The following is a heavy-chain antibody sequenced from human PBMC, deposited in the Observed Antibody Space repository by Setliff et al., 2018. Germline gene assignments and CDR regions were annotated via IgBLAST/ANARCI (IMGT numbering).Heavy chain of an antibody. CDR1: GGSISSHY. CDR3: ARGGVDTAMVYYFDY. CDR2: ICYSGST. D-gene: IGHD5-18*01. V-gene: IGHV4-59*11. J-gene: IGHJ4*02. Sequence: KPSETLSLTCTVSGGSISSHYWSWIRQPPGKGLEWIGSICYSGSTNYNPSLKSRVTISVDTSKNQFSLKLSPVTAADTAVYYCARGGVDTAMVYYFDYWGQGTLVTVSS.